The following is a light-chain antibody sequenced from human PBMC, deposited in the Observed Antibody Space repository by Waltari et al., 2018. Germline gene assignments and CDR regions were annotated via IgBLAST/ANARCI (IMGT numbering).Light chain of an antibody. Sequence: DIVMTQSPLSLPVTPGEPASISCRSSQNLLHSSGYNYLDWYLQKPGQSPQLVIYMGSNRASGVPDRFSGRGSGTDFTLKISRVEAEDVGIYYCMQPLQTPWTFGQGTKVEIK. CDR1: QNLLHSSGYNY. CDR2: MGS. V-gene: IGKV2-28*01. J-gene: IGKJ1*01. CDR3: MQPLQTPWT.